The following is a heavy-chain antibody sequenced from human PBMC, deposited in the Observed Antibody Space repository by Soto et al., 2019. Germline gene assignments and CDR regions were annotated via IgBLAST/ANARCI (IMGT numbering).Heavy chain of an antibody. CDR1: GGSISSGDYY. V-gene: IGHV4-30-4*01. Sequence: SETLSLTCTVSGGSISSGDYYWSWIRQPPGKGLEWIGYIYYSGSTYCNPSLKSRVTISVDTSKNQFSLNLSSVTAADTAVYYCARVQRGPLRGGWSNSFLKTLTQSYYYGMDVWGQGTTVTFSS. CDR2: IYYSGST. J-gene: IGHJ6*02. D-gene: IGHD6-19*01. CDR3: ARVQRGPLRGGWSNSFLKTLTQSYYYGMDV.